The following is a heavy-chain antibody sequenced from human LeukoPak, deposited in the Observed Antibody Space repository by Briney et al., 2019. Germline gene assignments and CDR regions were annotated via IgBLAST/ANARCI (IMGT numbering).Heavy chain of an antibody. V-gene: IGHV3-7*01. Sequence: GGSLRLSCAASGFTFSNYWIDWVRQAPGKGLEWVATIKQDGSERYYLESVKGRFTISRDNAKNSLYLQMNNLRAEDTAVYYCARNRGWQQFDYWGQGTLVTVSS. D-gene: IGHD5-24*01. J-gene: IGHJ4*02. CDR3: ARNRGWQQFDY. CDR1: GFTFSNYW. CDR2: IKQDGSER.